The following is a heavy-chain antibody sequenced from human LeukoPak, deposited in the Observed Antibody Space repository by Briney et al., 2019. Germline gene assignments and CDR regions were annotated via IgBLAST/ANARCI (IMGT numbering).Heavy chain of an antibody. V-gene: IGHV4-4*09. CDR2: IYTSGST. CDR1: GGSISSYY. J-gene: IGHJ5*02. Sequence: SETLSLTCTVSGGSISSYYWSWIGQPPGEGREWIGYIYTSGSTNYNPSLKSRVTISVDTSKNQFSLKLRSVPAPDTAVYYCARLRAYCGGDCYPRWFDPWGQGTLVTVSS. CDR3: ARLRAYCGGDCYPRWFDP. D-gene: IGHD2-21*02.